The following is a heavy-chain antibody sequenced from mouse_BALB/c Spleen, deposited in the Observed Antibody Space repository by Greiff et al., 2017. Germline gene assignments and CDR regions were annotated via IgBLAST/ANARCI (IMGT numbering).Heavy chain of an antibody. D-gene: IGHD2-4*01. CDR2: IDPETGGT. V-gene: IGHV1-15*01. J-gene: IGHJ4*01. Sequence: VQLVESGAELVRPGASVTLSCKASGYTFTDYEMHWVKQTPVHGLEWIGAIDPETGGTAYNQKFKGKATLTADKSSSTAYMELRSLTSEDSAVYYCTRLRLRAMDYWGQGTSVTVSS. CDR3: TRLRLRAMDY. CDR1: GYTFTDYE.